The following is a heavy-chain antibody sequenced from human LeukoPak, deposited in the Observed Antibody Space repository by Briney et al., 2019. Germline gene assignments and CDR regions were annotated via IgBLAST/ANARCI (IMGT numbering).Heavy chain of an antibody. CDR3: ARTREWELDFDY. J-gene: IGHJ4*02. V-gene: IGHV1-46*01. CDR2: INPSGGTT. CDR1: GYTFTSYY. D-gene: IGHD1-26*01. Sequence: ASVKVSCKASGYTFTSYYMHWVRQAPGQGLEWMGVINPSGGTTNYAQKFQGRVTMTRDTSTSTVYMELSSLRSEDMAVYYCARTREWELDFDYWGQGTLVTVSS.